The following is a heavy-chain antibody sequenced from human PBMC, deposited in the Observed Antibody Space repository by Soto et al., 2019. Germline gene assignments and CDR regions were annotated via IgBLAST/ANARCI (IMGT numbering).Heavy chain of an antibody. J-gene: IGHJ4*02. V-gene: IGHV3-66*01. CDR3: ARGQEVGAHFFDS. CDR2: LYSGGDT. CDR1: GFTVSSNY. Sequence: QPGGSLRLSCAASGFTVSSNYMSWVRQAPGKGLEWVSVLYSGGDTYYADSVKGRFIISRDNAKNSLSLQMNSLRAGDTAVYFCARGQEVGAHFFDSWGQGTQVTVSS. D-gene: IGHD2-15*01.